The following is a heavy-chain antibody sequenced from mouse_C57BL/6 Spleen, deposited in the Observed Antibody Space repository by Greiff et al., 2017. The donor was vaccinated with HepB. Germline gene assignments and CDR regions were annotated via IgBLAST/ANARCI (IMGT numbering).Heavy chain of an antibody. J-gene: IGHJ3*01. CDR2: INPYNGGT. CDR3: ASYYGSSYLAWFAY. Sequence: VQLKESGPVLVKPGASVKMSCKASGYTFTDYYMNWVKQSHGKSLEWIGVINPYNGGTSYNQKFKGKATLTVDKSSSTAYMGLNSLTSEDSAVYYCASYYGSSYLAWFAYWGQGTLVTVSA. D-gene: IGHD1-1*01. V-gene: IGHV1-19*01. CDR1: GYTFTDYY.